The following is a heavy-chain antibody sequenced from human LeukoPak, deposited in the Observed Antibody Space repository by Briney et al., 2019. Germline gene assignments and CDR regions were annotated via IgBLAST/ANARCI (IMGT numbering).Heavy chain of an antibody. CDR2: ISYDGSNK. CDR3: ARDLSRGAGYLGY. CDR1: GFTFSSYA. V-gene: IGHV3-30-3*01. Sequence: GGSLRLSCAASGFTFSSYAMHWVRQAPGKGLEWVAVISYDGSNKYYADSVKGRFTISRDNSKNTLYLQMNSLRAEDTAVYYCARDLSRGAGYLGYWGQGTLVTVSS. D-gene: IGHD3-9*01. J-gene: IGHJ4*02.